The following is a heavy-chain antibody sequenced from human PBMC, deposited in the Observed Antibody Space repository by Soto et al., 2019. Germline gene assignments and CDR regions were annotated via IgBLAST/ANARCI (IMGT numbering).Heavy chain of an antibody. Sequence: QVQLVESGGGVVQPGRSLRLSCTASGFTFSNYGMHWVRQAPGKGLEWVAVISYDGSHKFYADSVKGRFTISRDNSKNRLFLQLNSLRAEDTAVYYCAKDLNFGSGSYYWVYHYGMDVWGQGTTVTVSS. D-gene: IGHD1-26*01. CDR2: ISYDGSHK. CDR1: GFTFSNYG. V-gene: IGHV3-30*18. CDR3: AKDLNFGSGSYYWVYHYGMDV. J-gene: IGHJ6*02.